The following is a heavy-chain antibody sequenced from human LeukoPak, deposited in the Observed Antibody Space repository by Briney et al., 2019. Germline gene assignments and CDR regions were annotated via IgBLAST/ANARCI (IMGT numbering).Heavy chain of an antibody. Sequence: PGRSLRLSCAASGFTFSSYAMHWVRQAPGKGLEWVAVISYDGSNKYYADSVKGRFTISRDNSKNTLYLQMNSLRAEDTAVYYCAREGSSSWYGFDYWGQGTLVTVSS. J-gene: IGHJ4*02. V-gene: IGHV3-30*04. D-gene: IGHD6-13*01. CDR2: ISYDGSNK. CDR1: GFTFSSYA. CDR3: AREGSSSWYGFDY.